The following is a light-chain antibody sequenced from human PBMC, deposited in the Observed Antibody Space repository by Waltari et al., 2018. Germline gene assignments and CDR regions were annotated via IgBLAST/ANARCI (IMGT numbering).Light chain of an antibody. J-gene: IGKJ2*01. Sequence: DIVMTQSPESLAVALGARATINCKSSQSVLYSSNNKNQLALYQQKPGQPPKLLLCWASTLESGVPDRFSGSGSETDFTLTISSLQAEDVAVYYCHQYYSTPFTFGQGTKLEIK. CDR3: HQYYSTPFT. V-gene: IGKV4-1*01. CDR2: WAS. CDR1: QSVLYSSNNKNQ.